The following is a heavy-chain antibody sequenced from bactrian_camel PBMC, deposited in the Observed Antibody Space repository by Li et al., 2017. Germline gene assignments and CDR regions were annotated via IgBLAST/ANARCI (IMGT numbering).Heavy chain of an antibody. CDR1: GYTFSTYC. J-gene: IGHJ6*01. V-gene: IGHV3S6*01. Sequence: HVQLVESGGGSVQAGRSLRLSCSAPGYTFSTYCLAWFRQAPGKEHQGVAVIFNDDKRTTNYADFVKGRFTISKDNAKNTLYLQMDSMNPEDTAMYYCAADRRAFCYKYIRSTDFNYRGQGTQVTVS. D-gene: IGHD3*01. CDR2: IFNDDKRTT. CDR3: AADRRAFCYKYIRSTDFNY.